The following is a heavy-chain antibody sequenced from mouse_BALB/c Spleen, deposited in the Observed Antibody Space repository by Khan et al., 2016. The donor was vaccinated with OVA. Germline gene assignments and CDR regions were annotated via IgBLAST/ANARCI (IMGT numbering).Heavy chain of an antibody. CDR2: IWAGGST. D-gene: IGHD3-3*01. V-gene: IGHV2-9*02. Sequence: QVQLKQSGPGLVAPSQSLSITCTVYGYSLTRYGVHWVRQPPGKGLEWLGLIWAGGSTNYNWALMSRLSISIDNSKSLVFLIMNSLQTDDTALYYCARSKYHARYWGKGTTLTVSS. J-gene: IGHJ2*01. CDR3: ARSKYHARY. CDR1: GYSLTRYG.